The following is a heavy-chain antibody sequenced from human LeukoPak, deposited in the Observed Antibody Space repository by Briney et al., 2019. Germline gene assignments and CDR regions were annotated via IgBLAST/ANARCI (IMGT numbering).Heavy chain of an antibody. CDR3: AKDHSSGWPYCFPY. V-gene: IGHV3-23*01. D-gene: IGHD6-19*01. CDR2: ISASGGST. J-gene: IGHJ4*02. Sequence: PGGSLRLSCAASGFTFSNYAMSWVRQAPGKGLEWISTISASGGSTYYADSVKGRFTISRDNSKNTLFLQMNSLRAEDTAVYYCAKDHSSGWPYCFPYWGQGTLVTVSS. CDR1: GFTFSNYA.